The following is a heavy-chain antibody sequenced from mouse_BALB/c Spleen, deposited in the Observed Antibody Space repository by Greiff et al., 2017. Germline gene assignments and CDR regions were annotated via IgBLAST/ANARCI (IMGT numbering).Heavy chain of an antibody. Sequence: VQLKESGGGLVQPGGSRKLSCAASGFTFSSFGMHWVRQAPEKGLEWVAYISSGSSTIYYADTVKGRFTISRDNPKNTLFLQMTSLRSEDTAMYYRAKGVIRPGNAMDYRGQGTSVPVSS. V-gene: IGHV5-17*02. CDR2: ISSGSSTI. J-gene: IGHJ4*01. CDR1: GFTFSSFG. CDR3: AKGVIRPGNAMDY. D-gene: IGHD1-2*01.